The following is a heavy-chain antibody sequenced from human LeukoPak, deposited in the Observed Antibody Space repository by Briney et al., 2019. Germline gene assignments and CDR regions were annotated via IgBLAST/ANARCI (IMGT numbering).Heavy chain of an antibody. Sequence: SETLSLTCTVSGGSISSGDYYWSWIRQPPGKGLEGIGYISYSGSTYYSPSLKSRITISVDTSKNQFSLRLTSVTAADTAVYYCARDLSGPNYYYYYMDVWGKGTPVTVSS. J-gene: IGHJ6*03. V-gene: IGHV4-30-4*08. CDR3: ARDLSGPNYYYYYMDV. D-gene: IGHD3-3*01. CDR1: GGSISSGDYY. CDR2: ISYSGST.